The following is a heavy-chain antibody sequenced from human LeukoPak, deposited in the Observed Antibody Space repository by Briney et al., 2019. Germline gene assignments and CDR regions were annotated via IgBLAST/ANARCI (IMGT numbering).Heavy chain of an antibody. D-gene: IGHD2-15*01. CDR3: AGGYSHHPLDY. CDR1: GYTFTGYY. Sequence: GASVKVSCKASGYTFTGYYMHWVRQDPGQGVEWMGWINTNSGGTNYSQKFQGRVTMTRDTNISTAYMELSRLRSDDTAVYYCAGGYSHHPLDYWGQGTLVTVSS. CDR2: INTNSGGT. J-gene: IGHJ4*02. V-gene: IGHV1-2*02.